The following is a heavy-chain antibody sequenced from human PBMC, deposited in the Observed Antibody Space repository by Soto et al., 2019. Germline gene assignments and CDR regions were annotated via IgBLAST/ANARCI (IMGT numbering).Heavy chain of an antibody. V-gene: IGHV4-38-2*01. Sequence: PSETLSLTCAVSGYSISGGYYWAWIRQPPGKGLEWIGSIYHSGNTYYNPSLKSRVTISIDTSNNQFSLKLTSVTAADTAVYYCARASGGNSGWGHWSDPWGQGTLVTVSS. CDR2: IYHSGNT. J-gene: IGHJ5*02. CDR3: ARASGGNSGWGHWSDP. CDR1: GYSISGGYY. D-gene: IGHD2-21*02.